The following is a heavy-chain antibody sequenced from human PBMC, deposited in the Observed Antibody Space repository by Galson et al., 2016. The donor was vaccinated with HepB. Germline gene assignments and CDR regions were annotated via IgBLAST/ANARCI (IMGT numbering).Heavy chain of an antibody. J-gene: IGHJ6*02. CDR2: ISDSGGMT. D-gene: IGHD3-3*01. CDR1: GFTFSTYA. V-gene: IGHV3-23*01. CDR3: ARTSGFHYYYGMDV. Sequence: SLRLSCAASGFTFSTYAMSWVRQPPGKGLQWVSTISDSGGMTDYADSVKGRFTISRDSTKSTLYMQMNSLRAEDTAIYYCARTSGFHYYYGMDVWGQGTKVTVSS.